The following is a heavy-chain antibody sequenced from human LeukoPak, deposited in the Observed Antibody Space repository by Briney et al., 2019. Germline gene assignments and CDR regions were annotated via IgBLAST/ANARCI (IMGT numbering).Heavy chain of an antibody. CDR1: GFTFSSYE. CDR3: ARDQPSSWYYFDY. Sequence: PGGSLRLSCAASGFTFSSYEMNWVRQAPGKGLEWVSYITRSGDTTYYADSVKGRFTISRDNAKNSLYLQMNSLRAEDTAVYYCARDQPSSWYYFDYWGQGTLVTVSS. V-gene: IGHV3-48*03. CDR2: ITRSGDTT. J-gene: IGHJ4*02. D-gene: IGHD6-13*01.